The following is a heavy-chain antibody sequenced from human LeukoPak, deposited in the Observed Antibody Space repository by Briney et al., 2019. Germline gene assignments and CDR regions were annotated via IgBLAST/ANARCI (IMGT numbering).Heavy chain of an antibody. CDR2: ISPYNGHT. Sequence: ASVKVSCNISGYTFTSFGVSWVRQAPGQGLEWMGGISPYNGHTNYAQTFQGRVTLTTNASTGTAYLDLRSLRSDDTAVYYCTRDLRNSGFDYWGQGTPLTVSS. J-gene: IGHJ1*01. CDR3: TRDLRNSGFDY. CDR1: GYTFTSFG. D-gene: IGHD5-12*01. V-gene: IGHV1-18*01.